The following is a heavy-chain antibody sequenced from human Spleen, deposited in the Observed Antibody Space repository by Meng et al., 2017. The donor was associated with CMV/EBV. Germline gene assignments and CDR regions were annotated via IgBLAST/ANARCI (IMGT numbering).Heavy chain of an antibody. V-gene: IGHV3-20*03. CDR2: NTWNGGGR. Sequence: FAASGFTFDDYGITWVRQAPVKGLEWVSSNTWNGGGRDYGDSVKGRFTISRDNAKNSLYLQMNSLRAEDTALYYCARSPAGGWSYDYWGQGTLVTVSS. CDR3: ARSPAGGWSYDY. J-gene: IGHJ4*02. D-gene: IGHD6-19*01. CDR1: GFTFDDYG.